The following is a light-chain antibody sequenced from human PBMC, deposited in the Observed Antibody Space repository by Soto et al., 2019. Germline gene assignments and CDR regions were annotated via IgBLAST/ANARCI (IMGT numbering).Light chain of an antibody. V-gene: IGLV2-8*01. CDR1: SSDVGGYIY. CDR2: EAS. Sequence: QSALTQPPSASGSPGQSVTISCTGTSSDVGGYIYVSWYQHHPGKAPKLMIYEASKRPSGVPDRFSGSKSGNTASLTVSGLQAEDEADYYCSSYAGSNTYVFGTGTKV. J-gene: IGLJ1*01. CDR3: SSYAGSNTYV.